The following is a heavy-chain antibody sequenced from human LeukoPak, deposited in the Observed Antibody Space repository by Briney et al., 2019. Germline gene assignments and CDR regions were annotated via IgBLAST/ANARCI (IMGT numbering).Heavy chain of an antibody. D-gene: IGHD5-18*01. CDR1: GFTVSSNY. V-gene: IGHV3-53*01. CDR2: IYSGGST. J-gene: IGHJ4*02. Sequence: GGSLRLSCAASGFTVSSNYMSWVRQAPGKGLEWVSVIYSGGSTYYADSVKGRFTISRDNSKNTLYLQMNSLRAEDTAVYYCAKAERRTWIPTGIDYWGQGTLVTVSS. CDR3: AKAERRTWIPTGIDY.